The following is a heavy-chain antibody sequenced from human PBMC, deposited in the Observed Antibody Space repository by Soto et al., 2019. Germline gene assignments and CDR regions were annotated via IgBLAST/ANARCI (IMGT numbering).Heavy chain of an antibody. CDR1: GFTFSSYA. J-gene: IGHJ5*02. CDR2: ISGSGGST. CDR3: SKDPRDGTNWFDP. V-gene: IGHV3-23*01. D-gene: IGHD1-1*01. Sequence: EVQLLESGGGLVQPGGSLRLSCAASGFTFSSYAMSWVRQAPGKGLEWVSAISGSGGSTYYADSVKGRFTSSRDNSKNTLYLQMNSLRAEDTAVYYCSKDPRDGTNWFDPWGQGTLVTVTS.